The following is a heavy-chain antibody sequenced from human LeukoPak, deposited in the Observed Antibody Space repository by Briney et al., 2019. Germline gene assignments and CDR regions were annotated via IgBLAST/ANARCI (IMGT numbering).Heavy chain of an antibody. D-gene: IGHD3-3*01. J-gene: IGHJ3*02. CDR1: GGSISSYY. Sequence: SETLSLTCTVSGGSISSYYWSWIRQPAGKGLEWIGRIYTSGSTNYNPSLKSRVTISVDTSKNQFSLKLSSVTAADTAVYYCARVQEASVYYDFWSGYYTVGAFDIWGQGTMVTVSS. CDR2: IYTSGST. CDR3: ARVQEASVYYDFWSGYYTVGAFDI. V-gene: IGHV4-4*07.